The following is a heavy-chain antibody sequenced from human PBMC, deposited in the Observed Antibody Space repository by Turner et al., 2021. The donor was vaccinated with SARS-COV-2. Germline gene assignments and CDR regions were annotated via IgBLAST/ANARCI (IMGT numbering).Heavy chain of an antibody. V-gene: IGHV3-72*01. Sequence: VQLVESGGGVVQPGRSLRPTCPAPGFTLSSDVMHWVRQAPGKGLEWVCRIRDKASSDTTEYATSVKGRFSVSRDDSDNSLFLQMNSLQIEDTAVYYCLRGGRGRPFDIWGQGSAVTISS. CDR1: GFTLSSDV. J-gene: IGHJ3*02. D-gene: IGHD1-26*01. CDR3: LRGGRGRPFDI. CDR2: IRDKASSDTT.